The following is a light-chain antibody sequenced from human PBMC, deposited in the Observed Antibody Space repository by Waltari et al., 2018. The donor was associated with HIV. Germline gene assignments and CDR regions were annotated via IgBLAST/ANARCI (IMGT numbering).Light chain of an antibody. V-gene: IGKV3-15*01. J-gene: IGKJ1*01. CDR2: GAS. CDR1: PSVSSN. CDR3: QQYHNWPRT. Sequence: EIVMTQSPATLSVSPGEKVTLSCRASPSVSSNLAWYQQKPGQAPGLLIYGASTRAAGIPARFSGSGAGREFTLSISSLQSEDFAVYYCQQYHNWPRTFGQGTKVEI.